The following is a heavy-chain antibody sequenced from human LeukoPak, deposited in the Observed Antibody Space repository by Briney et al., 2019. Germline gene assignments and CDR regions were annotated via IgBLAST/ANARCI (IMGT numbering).Heavy chain of an antibody. CDR2: IKQDGSEK. CDR1: GFTFSSYW. CDR3: AKTGSYYDSSGYYPFQH. V-gene: IGHV3-7*01. Sequence: GGSLRLSCAASGFTFSSYWMSWVRRAPGKGLEWVANIKQDGSEKYYVDSVKGRFTISRDNAKNSLYLQMNSLRAEDTAVYYCAKTGSYYDSSGYYPFQHWGQGTLVTVSS. J-gene: IGHJ1*01. D-gene: IGHD3-22*01.